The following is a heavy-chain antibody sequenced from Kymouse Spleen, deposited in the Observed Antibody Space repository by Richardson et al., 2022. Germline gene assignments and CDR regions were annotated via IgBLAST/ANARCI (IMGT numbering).Heavy chain of an antibody. Sequence: QVQLVESGGGVVQPGRSLRLSCAASGFTFSSYGMHWVRQAPGKGLEWVAVIWYDGSNKYYADSVKGRFTISRDNSKNTLYLQMNSLRAEDTAVYYCAREGITGTGDYYYYGMDVWGQGTTVTVSS. J-gene: IGHJ6*02. CDR1: GFTFSSYG. V-gene: IGHV3-33*01. D-gene: IGHD1-20*01,IGHD1-7*01. CDR2: IWYDGSNK. CDR3: AREGITGTGDYYYYGMDV.